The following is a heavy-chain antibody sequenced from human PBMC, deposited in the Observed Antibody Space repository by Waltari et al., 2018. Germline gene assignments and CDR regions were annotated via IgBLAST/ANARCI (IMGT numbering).Heavy chain of an antibody. CDR3: ARDYYDSSGY. J-gene: IGHJ4*02. Sequence: QVQLQESGPGLVKPSETLSLTCAVSGYSISSGYYWGWIRQPPGKGLEWIGRIYHSGSTYYNPSLKSRVTISVDTSKNQFSLKLSSVTAADTAVYYCARDYYDSSGYWGQGTLVTVSS. D-gene: IGHD3-22*01. V-gene: IGHV4-38-2*02. CDR1: GYSISSGYY. CDR2: IYHSGST.